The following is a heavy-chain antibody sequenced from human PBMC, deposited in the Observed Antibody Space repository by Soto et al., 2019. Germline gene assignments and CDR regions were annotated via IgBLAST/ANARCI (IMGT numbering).Heavy chain of an antibody. Sequence: GGSLRLSCAASGFTFSSYSMSWVRQAPGKGLEWVSGISGNGDSTYYADSVKGRFTISRDNSKNTLYLQMNSLRAEDTAVYYCARDYYDSSGSFWFDPWGQGTLVTVSS. CDR3: ARDYYDSSGSFWFDP. V-gene: IGHV3-23*01. D-gene: IGHD3-22*01. CDR1: GFTFSSYS. J-gene: IGHJ5*02. CDR2: ISGNGDST.